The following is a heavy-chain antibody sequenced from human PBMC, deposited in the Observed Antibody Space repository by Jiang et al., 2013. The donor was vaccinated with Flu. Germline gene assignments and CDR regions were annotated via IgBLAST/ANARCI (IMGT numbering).Heavy chain of an antibody. J-gene: IGHJ4*02. CDR3: AHRRARSLDWLLPPVFDF. CDR1: GLSVSDSGVG. CDR2: IYWDDDK. V-gene: IGHV2-5*02. D-gene: IGHD3/OR15-3a*01. Sequence: KPTQTLTLTCTLSGLSVSDSGVGVGWVRQSPGEAPEWLALIYWDDDKRYSPSLQNRLTISKDISKNQVVLTMTHMHPVDTATYYCAHRRARSLDWLLPPVFDFWGPGTRVTVSS.